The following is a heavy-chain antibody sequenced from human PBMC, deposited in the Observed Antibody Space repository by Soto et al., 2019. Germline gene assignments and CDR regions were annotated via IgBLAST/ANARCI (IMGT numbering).Heavy chain of an antibody. CDR1: GFTFSSYS. CDR3: ARDAGYSYGYYYYYGMDV. J-gene: IGHJ6*02. CDR2: ISSSSSYI. Sequence: LRLSCAASGFTFSSYSMNWVRQAPGKGLEWVSSISSSSSYIYYADSVKGRFTISRDNAKNSLYLQMNSLRAEDTAVYYCARDAGYSYGYYYYYGMDVWGQGTTVTVSS. D-gene: IGHD5-18*01. V-gene: IGHV3-21*01.